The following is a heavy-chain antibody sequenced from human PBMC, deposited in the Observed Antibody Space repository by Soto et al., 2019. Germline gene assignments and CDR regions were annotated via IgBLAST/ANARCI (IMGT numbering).Heavy chain of an antibody. D-gene: IGHD3-10*01. CDR1: GYTFSTFG. CDR2: ISAYTGNT. CDR3: ARDPVERYYGSGSYSYYYYYGMDV. J-gene: IGHJ6*02. Sequence: ASVKVSCKTSGYTFSTFGISWVRQAPGQGLEWMGWISAYTGNTNYAQKLQGRVTMTTDTATNTAYMELRSLRSDDTAVYYCARDPVERYYGSGSYSYYYYYGMDVWGQGTTVTVSS. V-gene: IGHV1-18*01.